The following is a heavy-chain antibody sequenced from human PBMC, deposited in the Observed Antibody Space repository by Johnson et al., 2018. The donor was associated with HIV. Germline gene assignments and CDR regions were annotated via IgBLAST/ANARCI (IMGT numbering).Heavy chain of an antibody. D-gene: IGHD5-24*01. CDR2: ISSSGSAI. CDR1: GFTFSDYY. V-gene: IGHV3-11*04. J-gene: IGHJ3*02. Sequence: QVQLVESGGGLVKPGGSLRLSCTASGFTFSDYYMNWIRQAPGKGLEWVSYISSSGSAIYYAGSVKGRFTISRDNAKNSLFLQMNSLRAGDTAVYYCAREMAWEDAFDILGQGTRVTVSS. CDR3: AREMAWEDAFDI.